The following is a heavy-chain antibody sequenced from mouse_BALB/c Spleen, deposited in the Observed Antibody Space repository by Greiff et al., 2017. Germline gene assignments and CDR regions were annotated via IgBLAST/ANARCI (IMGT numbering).Heavy chain of an antibody. CDR2: ISSGGST. CDR3: ARGHYGSGYCSYFDY. J-gene: IGHJ2*01. Sequence: EVLLVESGGGLVQPGGSLKLSCAASGFTFSSYAMSWVRQTPGKRLEWVESISSGGSTYYSDSVMGRFTIARDNARNILYMQMSSLRSEDRAMCYCARGHYGSGYCSYFDYWGQGTTLTVSS. CDR1: GFTFSSYA. V-gene: IGHV5-6-5*01. D-gene: IGHD1-1*01.